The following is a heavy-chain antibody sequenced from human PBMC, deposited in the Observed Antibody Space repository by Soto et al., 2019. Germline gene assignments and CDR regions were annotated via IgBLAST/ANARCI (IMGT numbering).Heavy chain of an antibody. CDR1: GGSISSSNW. V-gene: IGHV4-4*02. D-gene: IGHD2-8*01. CDR2: IYHSGST. Sequence: QVQLQESGPGLVKPSGTLSLTCAVSGGSISSSNWWSWVRQPPGKGLEWIGEIYHSGSTNYNPSLKSRVTISVDKSKNQFSLKLSSVTAADTAVYYCARDLGYCTNGVCYSRGSFDYWGQGTLVTVSS. CDR3: ARDLGYCTNGVCYSRGSFDY. J-gene: IGHJ4*02.